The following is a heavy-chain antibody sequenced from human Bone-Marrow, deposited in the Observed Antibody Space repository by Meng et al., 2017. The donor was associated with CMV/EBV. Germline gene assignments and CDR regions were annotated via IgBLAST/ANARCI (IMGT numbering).Heavy chain of an antibody. CDR2: ISSNGGST. J-gene: IGHJ4*02. CDR3: ATAYRNYYDSSGYKRRGDY. D-gene: IGHD3-22*01. V-gene: IGHV3-64*02. Sequence: GEPLKISCAASGFTFSSYAMHWVRQAPGKGLEYVSAISSNGGSTYYADSVKGRFTISRDNSKNTLYLQMGSLRAEDIAVYYCATAYRNYYDSSGYKRRGDYWGQGTLVTVSS. CDR1: GFTFSSYA.